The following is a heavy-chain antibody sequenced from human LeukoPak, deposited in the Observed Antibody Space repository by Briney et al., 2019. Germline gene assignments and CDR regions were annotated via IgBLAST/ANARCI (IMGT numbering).Heavy chain of an antibody. CDR3: ASVGGGSPY. D-gene: IGHD3-16*01. CDR2: MYNSGYP. Sequence: SETLSLTCTVSGGSIDSDYWSWIRQPPGKGLEWIGEMYNSGYPNYGPSFKSRVTISLDTSKNQFSLTLNSVTAADTAVYYCASVGGGSPYWGQGTLVTVSS. J-gene: IGHJ4*02. V-gene: IGHV4-4*09. CDR1: GGSIDSDY.